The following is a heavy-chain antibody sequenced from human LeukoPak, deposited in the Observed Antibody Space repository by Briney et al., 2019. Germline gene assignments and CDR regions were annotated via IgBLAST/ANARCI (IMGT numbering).Heavy chain of an antibody. J-gene: IGHJ4*02. D-gene: IGHD1-26*01. Sequence: SETLSLTCTVSGGSISSSSYYWGWIRQPPGTGLERIGSIYYSGSTYYNPSLKSRVTISVDTSKNQFSLKLSSVTAADTAVYYCARLPIVGATTFDYWGQRTLVTVSS. CDR2: IYYSGST. CDR1: GGSISSSSYY. CDR3: ARLPIVGATTFDY. V-gene: IGHV4-39*01.